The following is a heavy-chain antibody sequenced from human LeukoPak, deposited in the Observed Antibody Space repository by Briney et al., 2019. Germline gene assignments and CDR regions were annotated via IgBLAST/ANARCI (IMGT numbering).Heavy chain of an antibody. V-gene: IGHV3-30*02. CDR1: GFTFSSYG. CDR3: ARINSGSYSPY. D-gene: IGHD1-26*01. Sequence: GGSLRLSCAASGFTFSSYGMHWVRQAPGKGLEWVAFIRYDGSKKYYADSVKGRFTISRDNSKNTLYLQMNSLRAEDTAVYYCARINSGSYSPYWGQGTLVTVSS. J-gene: IGHJ4*02. CDR2: IRYDGSKK.